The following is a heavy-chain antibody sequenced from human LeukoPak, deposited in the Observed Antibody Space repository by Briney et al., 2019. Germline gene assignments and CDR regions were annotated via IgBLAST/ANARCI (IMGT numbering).Heavy chain of an antibody. V-gene: IGHV3-7*01. D-gene: IGHD4-17*01. CDR1: GLSISSYW. CDR2: IKQDGSEN. J-gene: IGHJ4*02. Sequence: PGGSLRLSCAASGLSISSYWMSWVRQAPGKGLEWVANIKQDGSENYYVDSVKGRFTTSRDNAKSSLYLQMNSLRAEDTAVYYCARGNYFGDYVGVGIYFDYWGQGNLVTVSS. CDR3: ARGNYFGDYVGVGIYFDY.